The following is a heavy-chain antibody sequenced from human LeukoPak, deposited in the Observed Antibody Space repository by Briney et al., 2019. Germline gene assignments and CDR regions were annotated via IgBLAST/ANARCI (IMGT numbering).Heavy chain of an antibody. J-gene: IGHJ4*02. D-gene: IGHD1-26*01. CDR2: ISGSGGHI. CDR1: GFTFNTYA. CDR3: ARVWSRIVGATTSSEY. Sequence: GGSLRLSCAASGFTFNTYAMSWVRQAPGKGLEWVSSISGSGGHISYADSVKGRFTISRDNSKNTLYLQMNSLRAEDTAVYYCARVWSRIVGATTSSEYWGQGTLVTVSS. V-gene: IGHV3-23*01.